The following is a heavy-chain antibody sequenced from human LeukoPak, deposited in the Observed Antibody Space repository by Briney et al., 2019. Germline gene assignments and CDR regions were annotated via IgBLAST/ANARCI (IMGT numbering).Heavy chain of an antibody. Sequence: GGSLRLSCAASGFTFSDHYMDWVRQAPGKGLEWVAVISYDGSNKYYADSVKGRFTISRDNSRNTLYLQMNSLRAEDTAVYYCARGGYDSSGYWPPAHWGQGTLVTVSS. D-gene: IGHD3-22*01. CDR3: ARGGYDSSGYWPPAH. CDR1: GFTFSDHY. J-gene: IGHJ4*02. CDR2: ISYDGSNK. V-gene: IGHV3-30*03.